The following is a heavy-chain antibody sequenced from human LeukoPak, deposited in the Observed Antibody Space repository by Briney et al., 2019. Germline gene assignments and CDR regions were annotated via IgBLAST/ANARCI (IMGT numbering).Heavy chain of an antibody. CDR2: IYTSGST. Sequence: SETLSLTCTVSGGSISSYYWSWIRQPAGKGLEWIGRIYTSGSTNYNPSLKSRVTMSVDTSKNQFSLKLSSVTAADTAVYYCARASGHCNWSQYNWFDPWGQGTLVTVSS. D-gene: IGHD1-1*01. V-gene: IGHV4-4*07. CDR1: GGSISSYY. J-gene: IGHJ5*02. CDR3: ARASGHCNWSQYNWFDP.